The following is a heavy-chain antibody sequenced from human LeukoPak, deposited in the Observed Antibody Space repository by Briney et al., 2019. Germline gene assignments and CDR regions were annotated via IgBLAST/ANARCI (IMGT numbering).Heavy chain of an antibody. CDR3: ARAGYGDYYWFDP. CDR2: MNPNSGQT. V-gene: IGHV1-8*02. D-gene: IGHD4-17*01. CDR1: GYTFTTYD. J-gene: IGHJ5*02. Sequence: ASVKVSCKASGYTFTTYDINWVRQAPGQGLEWMGWMNPNSGQTGYAQKFQGRVTMTRNTSISTAYMELSSLRSEDTAVYYCARAGYGDYYWFDPWGQGTLVTVSS.